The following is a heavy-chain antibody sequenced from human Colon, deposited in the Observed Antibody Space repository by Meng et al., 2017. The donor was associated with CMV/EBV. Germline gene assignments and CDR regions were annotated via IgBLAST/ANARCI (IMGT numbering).Heavy chain of an antibody. Sequence: ASVKVSCKASGYTYTTSDITWVRQAPGQGPEWMGWISSKAGTTNYAQRLRGRVTMTTDTSTSTAYMELRSLRSDDTAIYYCATDITYYNFWSAGASWGQGTLVTVSS. V-gene: IGHV1-18*01. J-gene: IGHJ5*02. CDR3: ATDITYYNFWSAGAS. CDR1: GYTYTTSD. CDR2: ISSKAGTT. D-gene: IGHD3-3*01.